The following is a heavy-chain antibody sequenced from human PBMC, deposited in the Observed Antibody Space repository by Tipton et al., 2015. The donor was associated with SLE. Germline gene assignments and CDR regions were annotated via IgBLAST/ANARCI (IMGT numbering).Heavy chain of an antibody. Sequence: GLVKPSETLSLTCAVYGGSFRSYYWNYIRQPPGKGLEWIGEINQSGSTNYNPSLKSRVTLSIDTSKNQFSLNLSSVTAADTAVYYCSRGRDSSSWFGWYFDLWGRGTLVTVSS. CDR2: INQSGST. CDR3: SRGRDSSSWFGWYFDL. J-gene: IGHJ2*01. V-gene: IGHV4-34*01. D-gene: IGHD6-13*01. CDR1: GGSFRSYY.